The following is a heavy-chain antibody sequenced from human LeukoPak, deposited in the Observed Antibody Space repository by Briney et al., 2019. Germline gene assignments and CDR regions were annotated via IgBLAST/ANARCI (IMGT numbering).Heavy chain of an antibody. CDR1: DGTISGDY. J-gene: IGHJ5*02. Sequence: PSETLSLTCTVSDGTISGDYWSWIRQPPGKGLEWIGYIYDSGSTNYNPSLKSRVTISVDTSKNQFSLKLSSVTAADTAVYYCARDPRVVVAAAQDNWFDPWGQGTLVTVSS. CDR3: ARDPRVVVAAAQDNWFDP. CDR2: IYDSGST. V-gene: IGHV4-59*12. D-gene: IGHD2-15*01.